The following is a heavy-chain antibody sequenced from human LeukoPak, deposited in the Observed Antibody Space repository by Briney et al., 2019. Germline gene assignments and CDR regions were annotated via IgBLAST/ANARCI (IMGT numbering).Heavy chain of an antibody. J-gene: IGHJ4*02. V-gene: IGHV3-23*01. CDR2: ISGSGGST. CDR1: GFTFSSYD. Sequence: GGSLRLSCAASGFTFSSYDMSWVRQAPGKGLEWVSVISGSGGSTYYADSVKGRFTISRDNSKNTLYLQMNSLRAEDTAVYYCAKGSSSNWYLFDYWGQGTLVTVSS. CDR3: AKGSSSNWYLFDY. D-gene: IGHD6-13*01.